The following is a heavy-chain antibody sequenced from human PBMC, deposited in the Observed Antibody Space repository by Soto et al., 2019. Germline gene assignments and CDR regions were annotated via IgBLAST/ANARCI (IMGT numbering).Heavy chain of an antibody. CDR1: GFTVSSNY. V-gene: IGHV3-53*01. J-gene: IGHJ5*02. CDR3: ARDGYDFWSGYSNWFDP. CDR2: IYSGGST. Sequence: GGAPRLSRAAPGFTVSSNYINWVPQAPRKGLEWVSVIYSGGSTFYADSVKGRFTISRDNSTNTLYLQMNSLRAEDTAVYYCARDGYDFWSGYSNWFDPWGQGTLVTVSS. D-gene: IGHD3-3*01.